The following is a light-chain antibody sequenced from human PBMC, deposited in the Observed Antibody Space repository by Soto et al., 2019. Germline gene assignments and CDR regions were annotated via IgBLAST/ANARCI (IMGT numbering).Light chain of an antibody. CDR1: ETIGLTS. J-gene: IGKJ2*01. CDR2: GAS. Sequence: EIVMTQSPCTLSLSPGERATLSCTASETIGLTSLAWYQQKPGQAPSLVIYGASKTAFGIPDRFSGSTSGTVFNLSISRLEPEDSAVYHCLQHGSAPYTFGQGTRLEIK. CDR3: LQHGSAPYT. V-gene: IGKV3-20*01.